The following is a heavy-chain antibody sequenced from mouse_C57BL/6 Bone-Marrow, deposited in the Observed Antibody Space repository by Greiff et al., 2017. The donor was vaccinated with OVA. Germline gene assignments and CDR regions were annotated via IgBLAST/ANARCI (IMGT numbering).Heavy chain of an antibody. CDR3: TTQLWSYFDY. J-gene: IGHJ2*01. D-gene: IGHD1-1*02. V-gene: IGHV14-4*01. Sequence: EVQLQESGAELVRPGASVKLSCTASGFNIKDDYMLWVKQRPEQGLEWIGWIDPENGDTEYASKFQGKATITADTSSNTAYLQLSSLTSEDTAVYYCTTQLWSYFDYWGQGTTLTVSS. CDR1: GFNIKDDY. CDR2: IDPENGDT.